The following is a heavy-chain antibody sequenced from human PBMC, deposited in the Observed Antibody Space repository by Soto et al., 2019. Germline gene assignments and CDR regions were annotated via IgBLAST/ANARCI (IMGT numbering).Heavy chain of an antibody. J-gene: IGHJ3*01. D-gene: IGHD3-22*01. CDR1: GGTFSSYA. CDR2: IIPIFGTA. V-gene: IGHV1-69*13. CDR3: ASRVDSSGHHDAFDL. Sequence: SVKVSCKASGGTFSSYAISWVRQAPGQGLEWMGGIIPIFGTANYAQKFQGRVTFTADESTSTAYMELSSLRSEDTAVYYCASRVDSSGHHDAFDLWGHGTMVTHSS.